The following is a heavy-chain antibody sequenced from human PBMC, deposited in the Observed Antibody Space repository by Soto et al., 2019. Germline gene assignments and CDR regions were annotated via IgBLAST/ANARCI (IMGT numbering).Heavy chain of an antibody. CDR1: GFTFSSYG. D-gene: IGHD1-1*01. CDR3: ARGGDVVTTTRYFDY. Sequence: GGSLRLSCAASGFTFSSYGMHWVRQAPGKGLEGVALIWYDGSHKDYVDSVKGRFTISRDNSKNTLFLQMSSLRAEDTALYYCARGGDVVTTTRYFDYWGQGTLVTVSS. J-gene: IGHJ4*02. V-gene: IGHV3-33*01. CDR2: IWYDGSHK.